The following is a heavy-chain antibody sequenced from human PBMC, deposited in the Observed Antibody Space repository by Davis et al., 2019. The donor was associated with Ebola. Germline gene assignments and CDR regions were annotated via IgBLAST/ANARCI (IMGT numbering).Heavy chain of an antibody. CDR2: ISYDGSKK. Sequence: PGGSLRLSCAASGFTFSSYGMHWVRQAPGKGLEWVAVISYDGSKKYYADSMEGRFTISRDNSNNTLSLQMNSLRAEDTAAYYCAKGWSYFDYWGQGTLVTVSS. CDR1: GFTFSSYG. CDR3: AKGWSYFDY. D-gene: IGHD2-15*01. V-gene: IGHV3-30*18. J-gene: IGHJ4*02.